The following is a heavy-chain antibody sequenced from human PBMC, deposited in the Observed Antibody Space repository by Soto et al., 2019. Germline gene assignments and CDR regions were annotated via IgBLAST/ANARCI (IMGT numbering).Heavy chain of an antibody. D-gene: IGHD5-12*01. CDR1: GYTFPSSG. V-gene: IGHV1-18*01. CDR3: ARDRVGRWLQLVD. CDR2: ISAYNGNT. J-gene: IGHJ4*02. Sequence: ASVKVSCKASGYTFPSSGISWVRQAPGQGLEWMGWISAYNGNTNYAQKLQGRVTMTTDTSTSTAYMELRSLRSDDTAVYYCARDRVGRWLQLVDWGQGTLVTVSS.